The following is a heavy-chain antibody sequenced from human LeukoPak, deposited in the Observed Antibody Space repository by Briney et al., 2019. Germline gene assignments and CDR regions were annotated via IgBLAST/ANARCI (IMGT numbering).Heavy chain of an antibody. V-gene: IGHV3-13*01. Sequence: PGGSLRLSCAASGFTFSSYDIHWVRQATGKGLEWVSGIGTAGEIYYPGSVKGRFTISRENAKNSLYLQMNSPRAEDTAVYYCARGHIVVLTAPDYWGQGTLVTFSS. D-gene: IGHD2-21*02. J-gene: IGHJ4*02. CDR3: ARGHIVVLTAPDY. CDR2: IGTAGEI. CDR1: GFTFSSYD.